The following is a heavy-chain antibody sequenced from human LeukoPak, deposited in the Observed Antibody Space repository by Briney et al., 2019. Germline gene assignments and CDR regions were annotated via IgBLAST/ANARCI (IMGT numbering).Heavy chain of an antibody. CDR3: ARRLSTQYYMDV. Sequence: PSETLSLTCSVSGGSITSSTYYWNWIRQPPGEGLEWIGSIFYTGNTYYNPSLKSRATISVDTSRTHFSLRLTSVTAADTAVYYCARRLSTQYYMDVWGKGATVIVSS. CDR2: IFYTGNT. CDR1: GGSITSSTYY. V-gene: IGHV4-39*02. J-gene: IGHJ6*03.